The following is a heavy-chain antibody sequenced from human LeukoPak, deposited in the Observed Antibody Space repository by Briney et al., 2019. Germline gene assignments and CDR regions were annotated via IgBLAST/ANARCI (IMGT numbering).Heavy chain of an antibody. D-gene: IGHD2-8*01. J-gene: IGHJ4*02. V-gene: IGHV3-7*01. Sequence: PGGSLRLSCAASGFTFSSYWMSWVRQAPGKGLEWVANIKQDGSEKYYVDSVKGRFTISRDNAKNSLYLQMNSLRAEDTAVYYCARVHRYCTNGVCPSIHYFDYWGQGTLVTVSS. CDR2: IKQDGSEK. CDR1: GFTFSSYW. CDR3: ARVHRYCTNGVCPSIHYFDY.